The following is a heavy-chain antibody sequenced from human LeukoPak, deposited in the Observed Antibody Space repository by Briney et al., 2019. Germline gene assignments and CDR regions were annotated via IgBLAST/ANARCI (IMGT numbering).Heavy chain of an antibody. CDR2: INPSGGST. J-gene: IGHJ4*02. CDR3: ARDPKDDTSGYYYFDY. CDR1: GGRFKSYG. V-gene: IGHV1-46*02. D-gene: IGHD3-22*01. Sequence: ASVKVSCKTIGGRFKSYGFSWVRQAPGQGLEWMGIINPSGGSTIYAQKFQGRVTMTRDMSTSTVYMELSSLRSEDTAVYYCARDPKDDTSGYYYFDYWGQGTLVTVSS.